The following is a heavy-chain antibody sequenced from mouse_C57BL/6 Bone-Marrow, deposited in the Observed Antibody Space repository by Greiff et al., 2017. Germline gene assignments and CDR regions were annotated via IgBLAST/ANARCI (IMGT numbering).Heavy chain of an antibody. D-gene: IGHD2-4*01. CDR1: GFTFSSYA. CDR2: ISSGGDYI. V-gene: IGHV5-9-1*02. CDR3: TREGYDYDGFAY. Sequence: EVKLVESGEGLVKPGGSLKLSCAASGFTFSSYAMSWVRQTPEKRLEWVAYISSGGDYIYYADTVKGRVTISRDNARNTLYLQMSSLKSEDTAMYYCTREGYDYDGFAYWGQGTLVTVSA. J-gene: IGHJ3*01.